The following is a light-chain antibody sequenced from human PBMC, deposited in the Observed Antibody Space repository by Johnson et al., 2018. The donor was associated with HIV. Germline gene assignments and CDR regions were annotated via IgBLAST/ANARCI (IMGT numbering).Light chain of an antibody. CDR3: GTWDSSLSGV. CDR2: DNN. CDR1: NSNIGNNY. V-gene: IGLV1-51*01. J-gene: IGLJ1*01. Sequence: QSVLTQPPSVSAAPGQKVTISCSGSNSNIGNNYVSWYQQFPGTAPKVLIYDNNKRPSGIPDRFSGSKSGTSATLGITGLQTGDEADYYCGTWDSSLSGVFVTGTKVTVL.